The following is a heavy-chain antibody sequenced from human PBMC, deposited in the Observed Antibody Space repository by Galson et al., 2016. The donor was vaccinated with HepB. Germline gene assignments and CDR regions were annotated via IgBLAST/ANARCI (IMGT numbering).Heavy chain of an antibody. V-gene: IGHV3-15*01. CDR3: TTGGIALPNTDH. CDR1: GFTVTNAW. D-gene: IGHD6-13*01. J-gene: IGHJ4*02. Sequence: SLRLSCAASGFTVTNAWMSWVRQAPGKGLEWVGRIRSKTDGGTTDYGAPVKGRITISRDDSKNTLYLQINNLKTEDTAVYYCTTGGIALPNTDHWGQGTVVTVSS. CDR2: IRSKTDGGTT.